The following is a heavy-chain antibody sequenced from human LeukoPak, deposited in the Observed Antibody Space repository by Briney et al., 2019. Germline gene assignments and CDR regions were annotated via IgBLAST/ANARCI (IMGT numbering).Heavy chain of an antibody. CDR1: GYDFSRYG. CDR3: VREVGSTRVEFAF. CDR2: ISVSTGNT. Sequence: GASVKVSCKASGYDFSRYGISWVRRAPGQGLEFMGWISVSTGNTNYAQKLQGRVTMTTDTSTDTAYMELRSLSSDDTALYLCVREVGSTRVEFAFWGQGTLVTVSS. V-gene: IGHV1-18*01. D-gene: IGHD1-26*01. J-gene: IGHJ4*02.